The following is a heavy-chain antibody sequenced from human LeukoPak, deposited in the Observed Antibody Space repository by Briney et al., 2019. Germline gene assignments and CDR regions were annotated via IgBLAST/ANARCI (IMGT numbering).Heavy chain of an antibody. J-gene: IGHJ4*02. CDR2: INPNSGGT. CDR3: ARADMSTDYTPNDY. CDR1: GYTFTGYY. V-gene: IGHV1-2*02. D-gene: IGHD3-3*01. Sequence: ASVKVSCKASGYTFTGYYMHWVRQAPGQGLEWMGWINPNSGGTNYAQRFQGRVTMTRDTSISTAYMELRRLRSDDTAVYYCARADMSTDYTPNDYWGQGTLVTVSS.